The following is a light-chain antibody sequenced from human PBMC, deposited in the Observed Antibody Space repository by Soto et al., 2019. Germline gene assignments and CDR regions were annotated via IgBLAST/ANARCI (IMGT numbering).Light chain of an antibody. CDR1: QSVSSSY. V-gene: IGKV3-20*01. J-gene: IGKJ5*01. CDR2: GAS. CDR3: QQYNNWPIT. Sequence: IMLKQSPASLSLSPGERATLSCRASQSVSSSYLAWYQQQPGQAPRLLSYGASSRATGIPDRFSGSGSGTDFTLTISSLEPEDFAVYYCQQYNNWPITFGQGTRLEI.